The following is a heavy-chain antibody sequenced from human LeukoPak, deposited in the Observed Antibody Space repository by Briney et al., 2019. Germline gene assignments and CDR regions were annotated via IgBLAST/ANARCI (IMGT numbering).Heavy chain of an antibody. D-gene: IGHD3-16*01. Sequence: PSETLSHTCTVSGGSISSSSYYWGWIRQPPGKGQEWIGSIYYSGSTYYNPSLKSRVTISVDTSKNQFSLKLSSVTAADTAVYYCARLSGTEDDYDGGWGQGTLVTVSS. CDR2: IYYSGST. V-gene: IGHV4-39*01. CDR3: ARLSGTEDDYDGG. CDR1: GGSISSSSYY. J-gene: IGHJ4*02.